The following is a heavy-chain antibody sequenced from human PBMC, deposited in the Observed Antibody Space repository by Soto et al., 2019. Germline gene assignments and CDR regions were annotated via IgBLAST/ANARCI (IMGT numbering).Heavy chain of an antibody. CDR1: GFTFSSYA. V-gene: IGHV3-30-3*01. Sequence: QVQLVESGGGVVQPGRSLRLSCAASGFTFSSYAMHWVRQAPGKGLEWVAVISYDGSNKYYADSVKGRFTIARDNSKNTLYLQMNSLRAEHTAVYYCATLYQPLQPTRRDWFDPWGQGTLVTVSS. CDR3: ATLYQPLQPTRRDWFDP. J-gene: IGHJ5*02. D-gene: IGHD2-2*01. CDR2: ISYDGSNK.